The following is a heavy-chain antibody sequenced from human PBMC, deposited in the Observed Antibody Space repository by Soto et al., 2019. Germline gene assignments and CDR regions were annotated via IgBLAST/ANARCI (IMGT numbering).Heavy chain of an antibody. V-gene: IGHV4-31*03. CDR2: IYYSGST. CDR3: ARGGGYYDSDAFDI. D-gene: IGHD3-22*01. Sequence: SETLSLTCTVSGGSISSGGYYWSWIRQHPGKGLEWIGYIYYSGSTYYNPSLKSRVTISVDTSKNQFSLKLSSVTAADTAVYYCARGGGYYDSDAFDIWGQGTMVTVSS. J-gene: IGHJ3*02. CDR1: GGSISSGGYY.